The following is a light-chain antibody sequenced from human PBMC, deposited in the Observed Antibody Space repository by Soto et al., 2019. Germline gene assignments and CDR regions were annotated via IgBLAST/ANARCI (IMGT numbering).Light chain of an antibody. V-gene: IGKV3-20*01. CDR1: QSVSSSY. Sequence: EIVLTQSTGTLPLSPGGRATLFCRASQSVSSSYLAGYQQKPGQAPRLLIYGASSRATGIPDRFSGSGTGTDFTQTIRRLETEDFAMYYCQQYGSSPPYTFGHGTKLEIK. J-gene: IGKJ2*01. CDR3: QQYGSSPPYT. CDR2: GAS.